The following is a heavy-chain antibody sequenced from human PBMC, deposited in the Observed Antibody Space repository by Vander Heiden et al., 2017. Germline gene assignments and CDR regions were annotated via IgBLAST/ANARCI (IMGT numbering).Heavy chain of an antibody. CDR2: ISRSGATT. CDR1: GSNFNNDA. J-gene: IGHJ4*02. D-gene: IGHD6-19*01. CDR3: ARSPISVTGFFDS. V-gene: IGHV3-23*01. Sequence: EVQLLQSGGDLVQPGGALTLSCAASGSNFNNDALRWVRQAPGKGLEWVSTISRSGATTYYSDSVKGRFTVSRNNSKNSLYLRMNTVRAEDTALYYCARSPISVTGFFDSWGQGTLVTVSS.